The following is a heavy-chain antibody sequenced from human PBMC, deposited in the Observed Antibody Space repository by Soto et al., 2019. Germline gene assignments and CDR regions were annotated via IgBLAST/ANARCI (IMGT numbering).Heavy chain of an antibody. D-gene: IGHD6-19*01. Sequence: QVQLVESGGGVVQTGGSLRLSCAASGFTFRNYGMHWVRQAPGKGLEWVAVIWYDGSQKYEAGSVKGRFTISRDNSKNTLYLQMDSLRDEDTAVYYCATVRRGSGWYNDWWGQGTLVSVSS. CDR1: GFTFRNYG. J-gene: IGHJ4*02. V-gene: IGHV3-33*01. CDR3: ATVRRGSGWYNDW. CDR2: IWYDGSQK.